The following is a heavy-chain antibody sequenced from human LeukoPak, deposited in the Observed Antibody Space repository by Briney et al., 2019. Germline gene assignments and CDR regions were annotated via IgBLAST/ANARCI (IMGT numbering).Heavy chain of an antibody. V-gene: IGHV4-59*06. J-gene: IGHJ3*02. D-gene: IGHD5-24*01. Sequence: SETLSLTCTVSGGSISSYYWSWIRQHPGKGLEWNGYIYYSGSTYYNPSLKSRVTISVDTSKNQFSLKLSSVTAADTAVYYCARDVNKVDDALDIWGQGTMVTVSS. CDR1: GGSISSYY. CDR3: ARDVNKVDDALDI. CDR2: IYYSGST.